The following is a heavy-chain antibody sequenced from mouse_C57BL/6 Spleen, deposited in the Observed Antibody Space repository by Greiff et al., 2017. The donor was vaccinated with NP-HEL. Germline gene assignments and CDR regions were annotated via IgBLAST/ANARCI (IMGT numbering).Heavy chain of an antibody. D-gene: IGHD2-5*01. CDR3: AYSNYCYY. Sequence: EVQLQQSGPELVKPGASVKISCKASGYTFTDYYMNWVKQSHGKSLEWIGDINPNNGGTSYNQKFKGKATLTVDKSSSTAYMEIRSLTSEDSAVYYCAYSNYCYYWGQGTTLTVSS. J-gene: IGHJ2*01. CDR2: INPNNGGT. CDR1: GYTFTDYY. V-gene: IGHV1-26*01.